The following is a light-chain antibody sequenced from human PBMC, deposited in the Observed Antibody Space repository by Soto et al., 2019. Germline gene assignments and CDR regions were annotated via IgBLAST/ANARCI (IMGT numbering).Light chain of an antibody. CDR3: SSYADSSTVV. V-gene: IGLV2-14*03. CDR2: NVD. J-gene: IGLJ2*01. CDR1: SSDVGGHNY. Sequence: QSALTQVASVSASPGQSLTISCTGTSSDVGGHNYVSWYQQHPGKAPKLMIYNVDYRPSGVSNRFSGSKSGNTASLTISGLQADDEAYYYCSSYADSSTVVFGGGTKVTVL.